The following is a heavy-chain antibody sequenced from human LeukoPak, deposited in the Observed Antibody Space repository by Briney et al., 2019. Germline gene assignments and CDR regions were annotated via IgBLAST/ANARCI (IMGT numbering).Heavy chain of an antibody. CDR3: ARAVAGTGFPRDY. Sequence: GGSLRLSCAASGFTFSDYYMSWIRQAPGKGLEWVSYISSSSSYTNYADSVKGRFTISRDNAKNSLYLQMNSLRAEDTAVYYCARAVAGTGFPRDYWGQGTLATVSS. D-gene: IGHD6-19*01. V-gene: IGHV3-11*06. J-gene: IGHJ4*02. CDR2: ISSSSSYT. CDR1: GFTFSDYY.